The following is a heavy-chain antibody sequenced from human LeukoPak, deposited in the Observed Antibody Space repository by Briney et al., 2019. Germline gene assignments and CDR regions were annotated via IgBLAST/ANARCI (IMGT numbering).Heavy chain of an antibody. D-gene: IGHD3-3*01. V-gene: IGHV1-18*01. Sequence: ASVKVSCKASGYTFTSYGISWVRQAPGQGLEWMGWISAFNGNTNYAQKLQGRVTMTRDTSTSTAYMELRSLRFDDTAVYYCARDADYDFWSGYRNWFDPWGQGTLVSVSS. J-gene: IGHJ5*02. CDR1: GYTFTSYG. CDR2: ISAFNGNT. CDR3: ARDADYDFWSGYRNWFDP.